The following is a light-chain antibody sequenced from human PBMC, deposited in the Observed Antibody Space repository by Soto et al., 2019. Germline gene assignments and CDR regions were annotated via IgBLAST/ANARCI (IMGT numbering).Light chain of an antibody. CDR2: QVS. CDR1: QSLVHGDGNTY. V-gene: IGKV2-24*01. J-gene: IGKJ1*01. Sequence: DVVLTQTPLSSPVTLGQPASISCRSSQSLVHGDGNTYLSWLQQSPGQPPRLLIYQVSNRFSGVPDRFSASGAGTDFTLKISRVETEDVGVYYCMQFAHFPRTFGQGTKLEI. CDR3: MQFAHFPRT.